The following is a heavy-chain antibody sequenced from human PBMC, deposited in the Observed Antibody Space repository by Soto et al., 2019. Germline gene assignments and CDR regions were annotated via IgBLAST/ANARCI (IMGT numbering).Heavy chain of an antibody. V-gene: IGHV3-7*03. Sequence: EVQLVESGGGLVQPGGSLRLSCAASGFTFSNYWMTWVRQAPGKGLEWVANIKQAGSEKYYVGSVKGRFTISRDDAENSLYRQMYSLRADDTAVYYCARASADSTCESYPLVYWGQGTLVTVSS. D-gene: IGHD3-16*02. CDR2: IKQAGSEK. CDR1: GFTFSNYW. CDR3: ARASADSTCESYPLVY. J-gene: IGHJ4*02.